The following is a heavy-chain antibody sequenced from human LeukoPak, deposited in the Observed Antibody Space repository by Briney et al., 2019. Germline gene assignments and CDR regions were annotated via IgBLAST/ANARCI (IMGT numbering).Heavy chain of an antibody. Sequence: ASVKVSCKASGYTFTSYDINWVRQAPGQGLERMGWMNPNSGNTGYAQKFQGRVTMTRNTSISTAYMELSSLRSEDTAVYYCAIRYGSGEKYYYYYYMDVWGKGTTVTVSS. J-gene: IGHJ6*03. CDR1: GYTFTSYD. CDR3: AIRYGSGEKYYYYYYMDV. D-gene: IGHD3-10*01. CDR2: MNPNSGNT. V-gene: IGHV1-8*01.